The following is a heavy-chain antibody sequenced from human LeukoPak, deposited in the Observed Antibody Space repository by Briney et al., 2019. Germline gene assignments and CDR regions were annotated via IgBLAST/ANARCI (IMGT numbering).Heavy chain of an antibody. D-gene: IGHD6-6*01. Sequence: GASVKVSCKASRPPFTRYAISWVRQAPGLGLEWMGGIIPIFGTANYAQKFQGRVTITANKSTSTTYMERSSQRSEDTAVYYWAANGIAARSNWFDPWGQGTLVTVSS. CDR1: RPPFTRYA. V-gene: IGHV1-69*06. CDR3: AANGIAARSNWFDP. CDR2: IIPIFGTA. J-gene: IGHJ5*02.